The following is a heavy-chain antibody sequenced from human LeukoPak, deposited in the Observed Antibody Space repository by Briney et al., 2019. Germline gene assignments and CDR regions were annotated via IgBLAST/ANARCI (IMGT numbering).Heavy chain of an antibody. J-gene: IGHJ4*02. CDR2: IRQDGSEK. V-gene: IGHV3-7*01. D-gene: IGHD2-2*01. Sequence: GGSLRLSCAASGFTFSTYWMSWVRQAPGKGLEWVATIRQDGSEKHYVDSVEGRFTISRDNAQNSLYLQMHSLGVEDTAVYYCVRGCGKSSCSYYLDSWGQGTLVTVSS. CDR1: GFTFSTYW. CDR3: VRGCGKSSCSYYLDS.